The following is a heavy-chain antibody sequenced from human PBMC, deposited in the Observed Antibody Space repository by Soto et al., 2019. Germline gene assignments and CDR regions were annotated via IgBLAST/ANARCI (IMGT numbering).Heavy chain of an antibody. J-gene: IGHJ4*02. CDR2: LNPRADST. Sequence: QVQLVQSGAEVKKPGASVKVSCKASGYTLSDANINWVRQAPGQGPEWMGILNPRADSTNYAQKCQXXVXMXXDTSTSTVYLELSSLRSEDTAVYSCARDLRAGGDYWGQGTLVTVSS. V-gene: IGHV1-46*01. D-gene: IGHD1-26*01. CDR3: ARDLRAGGDY. CDR1: GYTLSDAN.